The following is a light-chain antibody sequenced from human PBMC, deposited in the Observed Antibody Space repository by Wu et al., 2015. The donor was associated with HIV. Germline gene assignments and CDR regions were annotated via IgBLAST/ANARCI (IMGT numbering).Light chain of an antibody. J-gene: IGKJ3*01. CDR1: QSVSSY. CDR3: QQRINWPFT. CDR2: DAS. Sequence: EIVMTQSPATLSVSPGERATLSCRASQSVSSYLAWYQQKPGQAPRLLIYDASNRATGIPARFSGSGSGTDFTLTISSLEPEDFAVYYCQQRINWPFTFGPGTKVDIK. V-gene: IGKV3-11*01.